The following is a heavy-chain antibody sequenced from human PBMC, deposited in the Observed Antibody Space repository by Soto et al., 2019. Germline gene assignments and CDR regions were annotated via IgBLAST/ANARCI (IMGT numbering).Heavy chain of an antibody. V-gene: IGHV4-31*03. J-gene: IGHJ4*02. CDR2: IYYSGNT. Sequence: NPSETLSLTCTVSGASISSGGYSWSWIRHHPGKGLEWIGFIYYSGNTDYNPSLRGRVTISLDTSRNHFSLNLNSVTAADTAVYYCARLPTQAQYYETQKWGQGTLVTVSS. D-gene: IGHD3-16*01. CDR3: ARLPTQAQYYETQK. CDR1: GASISSGGYS.